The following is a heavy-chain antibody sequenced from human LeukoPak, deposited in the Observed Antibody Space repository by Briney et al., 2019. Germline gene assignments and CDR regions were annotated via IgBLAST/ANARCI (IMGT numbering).Heavy chain of an antibody. CDR1: GFTFSPCT. J-gene: IGHJ6*02. CDR2: ISSSSSYI. CDR3: ARGQSVYGMDV. V-gene: IGHV3-21*01. Sequence: GGSLRLSCAASGFTFSPCTMNWVRQAPGKGLEWVSSISSSSSYIYYADSVKGRFTISRDNAKNSLYLQMNSLRAEDTAVYYCARGQSVYGMDVWGQGTTVTVSS.